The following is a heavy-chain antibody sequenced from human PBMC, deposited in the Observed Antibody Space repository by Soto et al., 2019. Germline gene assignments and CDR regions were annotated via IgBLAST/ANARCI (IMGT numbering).Heavy chain of an antibody. CDR2: ISTNSGDT. D-gene: IGHD5-12*01. CDR3: ARHHGPTTSENWFDP. J-gene: IGHJ5*02. V-gene: IGHV1-18*01. CDR1: GYTFFTYD. Sequence: QVPLVQSGVEVKTPGASVKVSCQASGYTFFTYDISWVRQAPGQGPEWMGWISTNSGDTKYAKKFQGRVTMTTDTSTTTAYLERRSLRSDDTAVYYCARHHGPTTSENWFDPWGQGTLVTVSS.